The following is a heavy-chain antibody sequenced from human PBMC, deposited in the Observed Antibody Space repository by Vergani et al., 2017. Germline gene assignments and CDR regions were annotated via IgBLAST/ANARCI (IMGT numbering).Heavy chain of an antibody. Sequence: QVQLVETGGGVVQPGGSLRLYCATSGFSFYTYGAHWVRQAPGKGLEWVAFIGYDGRIKYNVDSVKGRFTISRDTSKKTLFLHMRSLRDDDTAVYYCAKEGRENSDYGYCDYWGQGTLVTVSS. CDR1: GFSFYTYG. CDR3: AKEGRENSDYGYCDY. D-gene: IGHD4-17*01. J-gene: IGHJ4*02. V-gene: IGHV3-30*02. CDR2: IGYDGRIK.